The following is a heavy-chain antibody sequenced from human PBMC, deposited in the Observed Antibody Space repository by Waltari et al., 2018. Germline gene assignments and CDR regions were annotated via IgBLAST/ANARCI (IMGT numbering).Heavy chain of an antibody. CDR1: GGPISSGSYY. J-gene: IGHJ5*02. CDR3: ARGGPYSSSWYWFDP. CDR2: IYTSGST. Sequence: QVQLQESGPGLVKPSQTLSLTCTVSGGPISSGSYYWSWIRQPAGKGLEWIGRIYTSGSTNYNPSLKSRVTISVDTSKNQFSLKLSSVTAADTAVYYCARGGPYSSSWYWFDPWGQGTLVTVSS. D-gene: IGHD6-13*01. V-gene: IGHV4-61*02.